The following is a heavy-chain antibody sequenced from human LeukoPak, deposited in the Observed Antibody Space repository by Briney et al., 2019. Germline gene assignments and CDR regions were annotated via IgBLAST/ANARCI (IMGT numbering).Heavy chain of an antibody. V-gene: IGHV1-3*01. CDR3: ARDDCGDTCYPGGY. CDR1: GYIFTKYV. CDR2: IKAGNGDT. J-gene: IGHJ4*02. D-gene: IGHD2-21*01. Sequence: ASVKVSCKASGYIFTKYVVHWVRQAPGQRPEWMGWIKAGNGDTKYSQNFQDRLTITRDTSASTVYMELSSLTSEDTALYYCARDDCGDTCYPGGYWDQGTQVTVSS.